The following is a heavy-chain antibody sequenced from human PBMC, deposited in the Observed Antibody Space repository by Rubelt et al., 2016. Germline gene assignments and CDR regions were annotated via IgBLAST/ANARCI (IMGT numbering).Heavy chain of an antibody. J-gene: IGHJ4*02. V-gene: IGHV3-15*01. D-gene: IGHD3-22*01. CDR2: MKSKGSGGTI. CDR3: ARGDYDGTGFYDASTKYLDS. Sequence: WVGRMKSKGSGGTIEYAAPVKGRFTISRDDSKNTLYLQLNSLKTEDTAVYYCARGDYDGTGFYDASTKYLDSWGQGTLVTVSS.